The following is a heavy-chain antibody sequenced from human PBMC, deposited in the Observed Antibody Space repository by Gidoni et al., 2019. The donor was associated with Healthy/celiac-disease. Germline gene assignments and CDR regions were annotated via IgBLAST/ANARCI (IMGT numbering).Heavy chain of an antibody. CDR3: ARASDESSPHYYGMDV. J-gene: IGHJ6*02. CDR1: GGSISSGGYY. D-gene: IGHD6-6*01. Sequence: QVQLQESGPGLVKPSQTLSLTCTVSGGSISSGGYYWSWIRQHPGKGLEWIGYIYYSGSTYYNPSLKSRVTISVDTSKNQFSLKLSSVTAADTAVYYCARASDESSPHYYGMDVWGQGTTVTVSS. V-gene: IGHV4-31*03. CDR2: IYYSGST.